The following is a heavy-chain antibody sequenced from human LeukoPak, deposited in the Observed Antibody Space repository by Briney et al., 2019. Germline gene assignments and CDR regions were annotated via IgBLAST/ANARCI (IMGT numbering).Heavy chain of an antibody. D-gene: IGHD3-22*01. CDR1: GFTFSSYA. CDR2: ITSSGAAT. V-gene: IGHV3-23*01. CDR3: AKGRPNYYGSNGHYYKLNGDC. Sequence: PGGSLRLSCAASGFTFSSYAMSWVRQAPGKGLEWVSSITSSGAATYYADSVKGRFTISRDNSDNTLYLRMNSLRAEDTAVYYCAKGRPNYYGSNGHYYKLNGDCWGQGTLVTVSS. J-gene: IGHJ4*02.